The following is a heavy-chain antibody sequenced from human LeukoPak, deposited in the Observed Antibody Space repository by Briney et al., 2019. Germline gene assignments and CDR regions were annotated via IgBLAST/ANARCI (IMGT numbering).Heavy chain of an antibody. J-gene: IGHJ4*02. V-gene: IGHV3-33*01. CDR1: GFTFSSYG. D-gene: IGHD3-22*01. CDR2: IWYDGSNK. Sequence: PGGSLRLSCAASGFTFSSYGMHWVRQAPGKGLEWVAVIWYDGSNKYYADSVKGRFTISRDNSKNTLYLQMNSLRAEDTAVYYCARVSSGYYPTREDGLYYFDYWGQGTLVTVSS. CDR3: ARVSSGYYPTREDGLYYFDY.